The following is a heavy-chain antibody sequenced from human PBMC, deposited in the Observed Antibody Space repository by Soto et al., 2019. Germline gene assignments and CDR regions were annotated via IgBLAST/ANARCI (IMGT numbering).Heavy chain of an antibody. CDR1: GFTFSSYA. J-gene: IGHJ4*02. Sequence: GSLRLSCAASGFTFSSYAMSWVRQAPGKGLEWVSAISGSGGSTYYADSVKGRFTISRDNSKNTLYLQMNSLRAEDTAVYYCAKATTIVVVVAATLFDYWGQGTLVTVSS. CDR3: AKATTIVVVVAATLFDY. V-gene: IGHV3-23*01. D-gene: IGHD2-15*01. CDR2: ISGSGGST.